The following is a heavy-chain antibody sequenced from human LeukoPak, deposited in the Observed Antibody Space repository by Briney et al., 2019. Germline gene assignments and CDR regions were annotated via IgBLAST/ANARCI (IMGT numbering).Heavy chain of an antibody. Sequence: ASVRVSCKASRYTFTSYDINWVRQATGQGLEWMGWMNPNSGNTGYAQKFQGRVTMTRNTSISTAYMELSSLRSEDTAVYYCARGYRPDRLRFLEWLLGYYFDYWGQGTLVTVSS. J-gene: IGHJ4*02. V-gene: IGHV1-8*01. CDR3: ARGYRPDRLRFLEWLLGYYFDY. D-gene: IGHD3-3*01. CDR2: MNPNSGNT. CDR1: RYTFTSYD.